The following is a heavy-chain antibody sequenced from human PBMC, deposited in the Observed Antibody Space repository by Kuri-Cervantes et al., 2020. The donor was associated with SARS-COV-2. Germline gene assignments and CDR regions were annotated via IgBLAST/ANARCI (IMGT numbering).Heavy chain of an antibody. CDR3: ARNIN. Sequence: GESLKISCAASGFTFDDYGMSWVRQAPGKGLEWVSGINWNGGSTGYADSVKGRFTISRDNSKNTLFLHMDSLRGEDTAVYYCARNINWGQGTMVTVSS. J-gene: IGHJ3*01. V-gene: IGHV3-20*04. CDR2: INWNGGST. CDR1: GFTFDDYG.